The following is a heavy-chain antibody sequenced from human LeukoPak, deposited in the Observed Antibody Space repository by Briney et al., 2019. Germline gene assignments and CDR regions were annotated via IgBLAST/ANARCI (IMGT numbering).Heavy chain of an antibody. Sequence: ASVKVSCKASAVTFSTYAITWVRQAPGQGLEWMGGIIASFGNVYYAQKLQGRVTITADASTSTAYMELRSLRSDDTAVYYCPRDVDGRLNLQPPWAGETRDSVS. J-gene: IGHJ5*02. CDR2: IIASFGNV. V-gene: IGHV1-69*13. D-gene: IGHD4-11*01. CDR3: PRDVDGRLNLQPP. CDR1: AVTFSTYA.